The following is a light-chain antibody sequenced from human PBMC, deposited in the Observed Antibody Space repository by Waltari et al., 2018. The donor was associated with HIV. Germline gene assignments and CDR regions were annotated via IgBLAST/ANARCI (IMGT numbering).Light chain of an antibody. CDR2: GAS. J-gene: IGKJ1*01. V-gene: IGKV3-20*01. CDR1: QSVSSNY. CDR3: QQYGRSPWT. Sequence: EIVLTQSPGTLSLSPGERATLSCRASQSVSSNYLAWYQQKPGQAPRLLIYGASSRAADIPDRFSGSGSGTDFTLTIGTLEPEDFAVYYCQQYGRSPWTFGQGTKVEI.